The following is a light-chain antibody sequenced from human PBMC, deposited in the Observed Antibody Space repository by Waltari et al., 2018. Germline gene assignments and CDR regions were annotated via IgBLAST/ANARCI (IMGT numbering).Light chain of an antibody. CDR1: SPDNGSTY. CDR3: AAWDDTLSGPGV. CDR2: NIN. Sequence: QSVLTQPPSASGTPGQRVTIPCSGSSPDNGSTYVHWFQQLPGMAPQLPIYNINQRPSGVPVRFSGSKSGTSASLAISWLRTEDEADYCAAWDDTLSGPGVFGGGANLAVL. J-gene: IGLJ3*02. V-gene: IGLV1-47*01.